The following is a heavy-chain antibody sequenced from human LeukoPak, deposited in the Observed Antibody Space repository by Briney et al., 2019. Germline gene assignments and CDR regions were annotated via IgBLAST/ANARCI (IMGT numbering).Heavy chain of an antibody. D-gene: IGHD3-10*02. CDR1: GFTFSTYS. Sequence: GGSLRLSCVDSGFTFSTYSMNWVRQAPGKGLEWVSSISSSSSYIYYGDSVKGRFTISRDNAKDSLYLQMNSLRAEDTAVYYCAELGITMIGGVWGKGTTVTISS. CDR3: AELGITMIGGV. J-gene: IGHJ6*04. CDR2: ISSSSSYI. V-gene: IGHV3-21*01.